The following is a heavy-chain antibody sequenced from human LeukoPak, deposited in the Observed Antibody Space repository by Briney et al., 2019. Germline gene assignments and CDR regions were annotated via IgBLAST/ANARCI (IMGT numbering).Heavy chain of an antibody. CDR3: AREFQDRGSSSYRGFDY. Sequence: PGGSLRLSCAASGFTFSTCTMNWVRQAPGKGLEWVSSISSSSSYKYYADSVKGRFTISRDNAKNSLYLQMNSLRAEDTAVYYCAREFQDRGSSSYRGFDYWSQGTLVTVSS. J-gene: IGHJ4*02. D-gene: IGHD6-13*01. CDR2: ISSSSSYK. CDR1: GFTFSTCT. V-gene: IGHV3-21*01.